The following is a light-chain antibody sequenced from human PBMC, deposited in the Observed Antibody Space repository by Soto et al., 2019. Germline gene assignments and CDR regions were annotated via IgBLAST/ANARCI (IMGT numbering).Light chain of an antibody. V-gene: IGLV2-14*01. CDR1: SSNDGGYNY. CDR3: SSYTTSNTRQIV. Sequence: QSVLTQPASVSGSPGQSITISCTGTSSNDGGYNYASWYQQHPGKAPKFMIYDVSNRPSVVSNRFSGSKSGNTASLTISWLQAEYEADYYCSSYTTSNTRQIVFGTGTKVTV. J-gene: IGLJ1*01. CDR2: DVS.